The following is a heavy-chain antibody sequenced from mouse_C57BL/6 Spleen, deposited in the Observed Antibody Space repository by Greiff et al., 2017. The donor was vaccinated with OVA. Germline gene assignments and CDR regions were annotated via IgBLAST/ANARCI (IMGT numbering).Heavy chain of an antibody. J-gene: IGHJ4*01. CDR3: ARNDYDESGYAMDY. Sequence: QVQLQQSGPGLVAPSQSLSITCTVSGFSLTSYAISWVRQPPGKGLEWLGVIWTGGGTNYNSALKSRLSISKDNSKSQVFLKMNSLQTDDTARYYCARNDYDESGYAMDYWGQGTSVTVSS. V-gene: IGHV2-9-1*01. CDR1: GFSLTSYA. CDR2: IWTGGGT. D-gene: IGHD2-4*01.